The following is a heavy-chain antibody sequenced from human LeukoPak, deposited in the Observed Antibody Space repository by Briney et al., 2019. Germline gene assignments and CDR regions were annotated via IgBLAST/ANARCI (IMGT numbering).Heavy chain of an antibody. CDR2: VSHRGST. J-gene: IGHJ3*02. Sequence: SETLSLTCTVSGYSISNGYYWGWIRQSPGKGLEWVGSVSHRGSTYYNPSLKSRVTISVDTSKNQFSLKLSSVTAADTAVYYCARVTLEWEEGSEIWGQGTMVTVSS. CDR1: GYSISNGYY. CDR3: ARVTLEWEEGSEI. D-gene: IGHD1-26*01. V-gene: IGHV4-38-2*02.